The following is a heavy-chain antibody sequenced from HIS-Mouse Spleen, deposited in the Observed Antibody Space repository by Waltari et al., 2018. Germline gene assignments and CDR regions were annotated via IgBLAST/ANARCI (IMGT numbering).Heavy chain of an antibody. CDR3: ASQPSYAVIVATMYYFDY. J-gene: IGHJ4*02. CDR1: GGSISSSSYY. D-gene: IGHD5-12*01. V-gene: IGHV4-39*01. CDR2: IYYSGSP. Sequence: QLQLQESGPGLVKPSETLSLTCTVSGGSISSSSYYWGWIRQPPGKGLEWIGSIYYSGSPYYTPSLRRRVTISVDTSKNQFSLKLSSVTAADTAVYYCASQPSYAVIVATMYYFDYWGQGTLVTVSS.